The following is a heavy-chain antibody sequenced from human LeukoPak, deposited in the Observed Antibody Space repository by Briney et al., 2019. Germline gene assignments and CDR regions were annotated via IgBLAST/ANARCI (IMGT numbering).Heavy chain of an antibody. J-gene: IGHJ4*02. CDR1: GFTFSSYN. CDR3: VRGPSSGYDYFDY. Sequence: GGSLRLSCAASGFTFSSYNMNWVRQATGKGLEWVSSILMSSSYIYYADSVKGRFTISRDNAKNSLYLQMNRLSADDTAVYYCVRGPSSGYDYFDYWGQGTLVTVSS. V-gene: IGHV3-21*01. D-gene: IGHD6-19*01. CDR2: ILMSSSYI.